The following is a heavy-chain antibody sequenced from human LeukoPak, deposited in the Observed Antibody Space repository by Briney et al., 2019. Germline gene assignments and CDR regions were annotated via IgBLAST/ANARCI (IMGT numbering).Heavy chain of an antibody. CDR1: GFTFSDYS. CDR2: ISSSSSYI. J-gene: IGHJ6*04. CDR3: AELGITMIGGV. D-gene: IGHD3-10*02. Sequence: GGSLRLSCAASGFTFSDYSMNWVRQAPGKGLEWVSSISSSSSYIFYADSVKGRFTISRDNTKNSLFLQMNRLRAEDTAVYYCAELGITMIGGVWGKGTTVTISS. V-gene: IGHV3-21*01.